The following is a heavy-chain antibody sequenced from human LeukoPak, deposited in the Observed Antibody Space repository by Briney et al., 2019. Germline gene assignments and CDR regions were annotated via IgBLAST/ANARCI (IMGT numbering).Heavy chain of an antibody. D-gene: IGHD5-24*01. V-gene: IGHV1-18*01. Sequence: ASVTVSCTASGYTFTSYGISWVRQAPGQGLECMGWISAYNGNTNYAQKLQGRVTMTTDTSTSTAYMELRSLRSDDTAVYSCAIVLGVATIKNSGHFDYWGQGTLATVSS. CDR1: GYTFTSYG. CDR2: ISAYNGNT. J-gene: IGHJ4*02. CDR3: AIVLGVATIKNSGHFDY.